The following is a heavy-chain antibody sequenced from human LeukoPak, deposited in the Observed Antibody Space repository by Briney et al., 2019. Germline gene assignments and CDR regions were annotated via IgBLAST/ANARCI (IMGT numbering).Heavy chain of an antibody. CDR2: INHSRGT. V-gene: IGHV4-34*01. J-gene: IGHJ4*02. CDR3: AREDYYFDS. Sequence: WETLSLTCSVSGGSITAYYWSWVRQPPGKGLEWIGEINHSRGTKYNPSLERRVTKLLAASKNEYPLNLNPVTAAHTAMYYCAREDYYFDSWGQGTLVTVSS. CDR1: GGSITAYY.